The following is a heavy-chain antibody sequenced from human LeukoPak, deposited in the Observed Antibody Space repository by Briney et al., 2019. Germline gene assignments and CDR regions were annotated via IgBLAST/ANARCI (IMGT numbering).Heavy chain of an antibody. J-gene: IGHJ4*02. CDR2: IYYSGST. V-gene: IGHV4-39*01. CDR1: GGSISSSSYY. CDR3: ARTLLPTRGFRPYYFDY. Sequence: SETLSLTCTVSGGSISSSSYYWGWIRQPPGKGLEWIGSIYYSGSTYYNPSLKSRVTIPVDTSKNQFSLKLSSVTAADTAVYYCARTLLPTRGFRPYYFDYWGQGTLVTVSS. D-gene: IGHD2-15*01.